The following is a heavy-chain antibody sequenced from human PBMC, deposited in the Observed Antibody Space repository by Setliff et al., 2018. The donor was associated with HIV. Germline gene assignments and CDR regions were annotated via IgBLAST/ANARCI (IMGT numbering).Heavy chain of an antibody. CDR2: FCIGGST. Sequence: PSETLSLTCTVSGGSISSGSYYWNWIRQPAGKGLEWIGRFCIGGSTNYNPSLKSRVTMSVDTSKNQFSLKLSSVTAADTAVYYCAGRGRTDLDPFDIWGQGTMVTVSS. V-gene: IGHV4-61*02. CDR1: GGSISSGSYY. J-gene: IGHJ3*02. CDR3: AGRGRTDLDPFDI.